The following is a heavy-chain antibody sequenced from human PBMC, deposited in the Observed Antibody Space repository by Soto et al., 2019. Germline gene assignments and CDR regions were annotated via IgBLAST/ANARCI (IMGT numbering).Heavy chain of an antibody. Sequence: GASLKISCKASGYSFTSYWISWVRQMPGKGLEWMGRIDPSDSYTNYSPSFQGHVTISADKSISTAYLQWSSLKASDTAMYYCARQNYYDSSGYYLSYYYYGMDVWGQGTTVTVSS. CDR2: IDPSDSYT. V-gene: IGHV5-10-1*01. CDR3: ARQNYYDSSGYYLSYYYYGMDV. J-gene: IGHJ6*02. D-gene: IGHD3-22*01. CDR1: GYSFTSYW.